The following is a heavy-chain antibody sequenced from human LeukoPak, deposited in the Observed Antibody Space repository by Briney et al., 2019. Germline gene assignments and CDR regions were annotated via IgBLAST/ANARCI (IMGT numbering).Heavy chain of an antibody. V-gene: IGHV4-59*10. D-gene: IGHD3-22*01. CDR1: GGSFSGYY. J-gene: IGHJ4*02. CDR3: AGISSGYSAANY. Sequence: SETLSLTCAVYGGSFSGYYWSWIRQPAGKGLEWIGRIYTSGSTNYNPSLKSRVTMSVDTSKNQFSLELSSVTAADTAVYYCAGISSGYSAANYWGQGTLVTVSS. CDR2: IYTSGST.